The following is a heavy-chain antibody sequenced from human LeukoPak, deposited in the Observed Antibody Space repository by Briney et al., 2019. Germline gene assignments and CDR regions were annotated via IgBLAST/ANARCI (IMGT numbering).Heavy chain of an antibody. D-gene: IGHD6-13*01. Sequence: GGSLRLSCAASGFTFSSYWMHWVRQAPGKGLVWVSRINTDGSSTSYADSVKGRFTISRDNAKNTLYLQTNSLRAEDTAVYYCARVCYGSSWYADYYYYYYMDVWGKGTTVTVSS. CDR3: ARVCYGSSWYADYYYYYYMDV. CDR1: GFTFSSYW. CDR2: INTDGSST. V-gene: IGHV3-74*01. J-gene: IGHJ6*03.